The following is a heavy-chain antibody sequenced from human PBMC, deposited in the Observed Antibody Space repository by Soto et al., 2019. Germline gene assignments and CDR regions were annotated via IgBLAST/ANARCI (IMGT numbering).Heavy chain of an antibody. CDR1: GFTFSSYG. J-gene: IGHJ6*02. CDR3: ARDRIAAAGTGEYYGMDV. CDR2: IWYDGSNK. D-gene: IGHD6-13*01. Sequence: GGSLRLSCAASGFTFSSYGMHWVRQAPGKGLEWVAVIWYDGSNKYYADSVKGRFTISRDNSKNTLYLQMNSLRAEDTAVYYCARDRIAAAGTGEYYGMDVWGQGTTVTVSS. V-gene: IGHV3-33*01.